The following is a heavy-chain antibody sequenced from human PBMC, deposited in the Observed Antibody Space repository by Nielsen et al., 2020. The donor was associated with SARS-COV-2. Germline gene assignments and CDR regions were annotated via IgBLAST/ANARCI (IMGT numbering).Heavy chain of an antibody. D-gene: IGHD3-9*01. J-gene: IGHJ4*02. V-gene: IGHV5-51*01. Sequence: GESLKISCKGSGYSFTSYWIGWVRQMPGKGLEWMGIIYPGDSDTRYSPSFQGQVTISADKSISTAYLQWSSLKASDTAMYYCARLSHDYDILTGYYDYWGQGTLVTVSS. CDR2: IYPGDSDT. CDR1: GYSFTSYW. CDR3: ARLSHDYDILTGYYDY.